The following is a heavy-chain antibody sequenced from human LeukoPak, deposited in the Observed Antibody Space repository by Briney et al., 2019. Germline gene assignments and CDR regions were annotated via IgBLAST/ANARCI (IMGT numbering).Heavy chain of an antibody. CDR3: ARVRAVYYYYYYMDV. J-gene: IGHJ6*03. CDR1: GYTFTSYY. Sequence: GASVKVSCKASGYTFTSYYMHWVRQAPGQGLEWMGGIIPIFGTANYTQKFQGRVTIAADKSTSTAYMELSSLRSEDTAVYYCARVRAVYYYYYYMDVWGKGTTVTVSS. CDR2: IIPIFGTA. V-gene: IGHV1-69*06.